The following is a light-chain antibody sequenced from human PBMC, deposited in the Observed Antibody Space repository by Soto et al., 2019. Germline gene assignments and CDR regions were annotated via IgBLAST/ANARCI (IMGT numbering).Light chain of an antibody. CDR3: QQYNSYPRT. CDR1: QSIGSW. J-gene: IGKJ4*01. V-gene: IGKV1-5*01. CDR2: KAS. Sequence: DIQMTQSPSILSPSVGDRVTITCRASQSIGSWLAWYQQKPGKAPKLLIYKASTLKSGVPSRFTGSGSGTEFTLTISSLQPDDFATYYCQQYNSYPRTFGEGTKVEIK.